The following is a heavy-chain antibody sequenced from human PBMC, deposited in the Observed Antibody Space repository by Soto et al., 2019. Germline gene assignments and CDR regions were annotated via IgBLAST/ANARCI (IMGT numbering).Heavy chain of an antibody. CDR3: ARGQLNRRNYYASSGYNGRGRNDY. V-gene: IGHV4-34*01. J-gene: IGHJ4*02. D-gene: IGHD3-22*01. CDR2: INHSGST. CDR1: GGSFSGYY. Sequence: QVQLQQWGAGLLKPSETLSLTCAVYGGSFSGYYWSWIRQPPGKGLEWIGDINHSGSTNYNPSLKSPITISVATSNNQVSRKLGSVTAAGTAVYYSARGQLNRRNYYASSGYNGRGRNDYWGQGTLVTVSS.